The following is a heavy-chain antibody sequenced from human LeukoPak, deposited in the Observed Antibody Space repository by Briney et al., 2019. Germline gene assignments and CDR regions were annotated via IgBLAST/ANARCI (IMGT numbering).Heavy chain of an antibody. J-gene: IGHJ4*02. CDR1: GYSISSGYY. Sequence: SETLSLTCTVSGYSISSGYYWGWIRQPPGKGLEWIGSIYHSGSTYYNPSLKSRVAISVDTSKNQFSLKLSSVTAADTAVYYCASIPGSGGYSYGYFDYWGQGTLVTVSS. V-gene: IGHV4-38-2*02. CDR3: ASIPGSGGYSYGYFDY. D-gene: IGHD5-18*01. CDR2: IYHSGST.